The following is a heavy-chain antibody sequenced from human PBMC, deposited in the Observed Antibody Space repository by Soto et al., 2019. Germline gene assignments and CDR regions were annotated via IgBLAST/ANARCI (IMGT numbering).Heavy chain of an antibody. J-gene: IGHJ4*02. V-gene: IGHV3-23*01. D-gene: IGHD6-13*01. Sequence: EVQLLESGGGLVQPGGSLRLSCAASGFTFSSYAMNWVRQAPGKGLEWVSVISGSGDSTYYADSMKGRFTISRDNSKNTLYLQMNSLRAEDTAVYYCARRSSSWYFDCWGQGTLVTVSS. CDR3: ARRSSSWYFDC. CDR2: ISGSGDST. CDR1: GFTFSSYA.